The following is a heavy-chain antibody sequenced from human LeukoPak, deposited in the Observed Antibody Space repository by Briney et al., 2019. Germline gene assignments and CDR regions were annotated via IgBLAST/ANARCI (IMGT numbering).Heavy chain of an antibody. CDR1: GFTVSGNY. D-gene: IGHD2-21*01. Sequence: QPGGSLRLSCAASGFTVSGNYMSWVRQAPGKGLEWVSAISGSGGSTYYADSVKGRFTISRDNSKNTLYLQMNSLRAEDTAVYYCAKHIVVVIATEYYFDYWGQGTLVTVSS. V-gene: IGHV3-23*01. CDR2: ISGSGGST. CDR3: AKHIVVVIATEYYFDY. J-gene: IGHJ4*02.